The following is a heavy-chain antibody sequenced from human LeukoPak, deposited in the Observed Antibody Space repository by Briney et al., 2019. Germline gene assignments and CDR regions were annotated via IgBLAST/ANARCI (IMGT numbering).Heavy chain of an antibody. D-gene: IGHD1-26*01. J-gene: IGHJ4*02. CDR1: GFTFSSYA. Sequence: PGGSPRLSCAASGFTFSSYAMHWVRQAPGKGLEWVAVISYDGSNKYYADSVKGRFTISRDNSKNTLYLQMNSLRAEDTAVYYCARDGSEKYSGSYYGGFDYWGQGTLVTVSS. CDR2: ISYDGSNK. CDR3: ARDGSEKYSGSYYGGFDY. V-gene: IGHV3-30-3*01.